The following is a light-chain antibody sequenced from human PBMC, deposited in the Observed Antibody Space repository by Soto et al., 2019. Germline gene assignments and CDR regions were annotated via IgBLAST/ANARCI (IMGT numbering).Light chain of an antibody. CDR2: DVN. Sequence: QSVLTQPASVSGSPGQSITISCTGSSSDVGGYNYVSWYQQHPGKAPKLMIFDVNNRPSGVSNRFSGSKSANTASLTISGLQAEDEADYYCSSYSSSSTYVFGTGTKLTVL. V-gene: IGLV2-14*01. J-gene: IGLJ1*01. CDR1: SSDVGGYNY. CDR3: SSYSSSSTYV.